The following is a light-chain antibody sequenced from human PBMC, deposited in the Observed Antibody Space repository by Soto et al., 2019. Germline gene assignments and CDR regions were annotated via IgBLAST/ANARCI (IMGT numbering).Light chain of an antibody. CDR3: HQFATSRT. Sequence: ETVLTQSPGTLSLSPGQRATLSCRASQSLSSSFLAWYQQKPGQAPRLLIYGASSRAAGVPDRFSGSWSGTDFTLTISSLEPEDFAVYFCHQFATSRTFGQGTKVDMK. CDR2: GAS. J-gene: IGKJ1*01. CDR1: QSLSSSF. V-gene: IGKV3-20*01.